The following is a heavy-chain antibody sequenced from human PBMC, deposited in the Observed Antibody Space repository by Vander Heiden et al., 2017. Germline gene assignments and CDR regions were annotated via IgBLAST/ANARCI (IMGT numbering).Heavy chain of an antibody. V-gene: IGHV4-39*01. CDR3: AILNREGYNEFDY. Sequence: QLQLQESGPGLLKPPETLSLTCTVSGASIRSTYYWGWIRQPPGKGLEWIGSIFSTGTTYYNPSLRSRLSISVDMSKNQFSLRLRSVTAADTALYYCAILNREGYNEFDYWGQGSLVTVSS. CDR1: GASIRSTYY. J-gene: IGHJ4*02. CDR2: IFSTGTT. D-gene: IGHD5-12*01.